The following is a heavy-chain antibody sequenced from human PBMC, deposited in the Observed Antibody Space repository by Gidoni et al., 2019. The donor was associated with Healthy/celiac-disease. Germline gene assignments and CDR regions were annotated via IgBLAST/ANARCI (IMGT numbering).Heavy chain of an antibody. CDR1: GGSFVGSS. CDR3: ARGVITIFGVVIGDYYYYGMDV. V-gene: IGHV4-34*01. CDR2: INHSGST. J-gene: IGHJ6*02. D-gene: IGHD3-3*01. Sequence: QVQLQQWGAGLLKPSETLSLPCAVYGGSFVGSSWRWFRQPPGKGLEWIGEINHSGSTNYNPSLKSRVTISVDTSKNQFSLKLSSVTAADTAVYYCARGVITIFGVVIGDYYYYGMDVWGQGTTVTVSS.